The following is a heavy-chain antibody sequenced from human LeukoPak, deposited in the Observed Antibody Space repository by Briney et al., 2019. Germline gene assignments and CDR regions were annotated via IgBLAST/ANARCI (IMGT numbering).Heavy chain of an antibody. V-gene: IGHV3-23*01. Sequence: PGGSLRISCAASGFTFSSYAMSWVRQAPGKGLEWVSAISGSGGSTYYADSVKGRFTISRDNSKNTLYLQMNSLRAEDTAVYYCAKRSRRVPRPYYFDYWGQGTLVTVSS. J-gene: IGHJ4*02. CDR1: GFTFSSYA. CDR2: ISGSGGST. CDR3: AKRSRRVPRPYYFDY. D-gene: IGHD2-2*01.